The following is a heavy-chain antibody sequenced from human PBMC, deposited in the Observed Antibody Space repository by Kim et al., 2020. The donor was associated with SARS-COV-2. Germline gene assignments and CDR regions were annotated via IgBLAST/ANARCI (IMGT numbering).Heavy chain of an antibody. Sequence: GGSLRLSCTASGFTFGDYAMSWVRQAPGKGLEWVGCIRSKADGGTTEYAASVKGRFTISRDDSKSIAYLQMNSLKTEDTAVYYCTRDGPSSWELLSSWYFDLWGRGTLVTVSS. CDR2: IRSKADGGTT. CDR1: GFTFGDYA. J-gene: IGHJ2*01. D-gene: IGHD1-26*01. CDR3: TRDGPSSWELLSSWYFDL. V-gene: IGHV3-49*04.